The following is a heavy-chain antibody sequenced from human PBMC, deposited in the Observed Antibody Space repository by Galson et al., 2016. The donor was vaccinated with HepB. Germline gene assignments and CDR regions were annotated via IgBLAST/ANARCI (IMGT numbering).Heavy chain of an antibody. Sequence: SLRLSCAASGFTFTSYNMNWFRQAPGKGLEWISFISTSTTTYYSDSVKGRFTISRDNARNSLYLQMNSLRDGDTAVYYCARDYAAFYGDYGDHWGQGTLVTVSS. V-gene: IGHV3-48*02. D-gene: IGHD4-17*01. CDR1: GFTFTSYN. J-gene: IGHJ4*02. CDR2: ISTSTTT. CDR3: ARDYAAFYGDYGDH.